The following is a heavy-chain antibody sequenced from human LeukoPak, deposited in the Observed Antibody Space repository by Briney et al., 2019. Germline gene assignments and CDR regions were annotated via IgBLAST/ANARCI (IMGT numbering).Heavy chain of an antibody. CDR1: GFTFSSYN. J-gene: IGHJ4*02. D-gene: IGHD3-3*01. Sequence: GGSLRLSCAASGFTFSSYNMNWVRQAPGKGLEWVSYISSGSSTIYYADSVKGRFTISRDNAKNSLFLQMNSLRAEDTAVYYCAKENDFVYWGQGTLVTVSS. CDR3: AKENDFVY. V-gene: IGHV3-48*01. CDR2: ISSGSSTI.